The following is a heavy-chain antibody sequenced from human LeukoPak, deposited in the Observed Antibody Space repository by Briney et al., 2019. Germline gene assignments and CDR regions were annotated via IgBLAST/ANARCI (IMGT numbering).Heavy chain of an antibody. CDR1: GYTFTAYY. J-gene: IGHJ4*02. Sequence: ASVKVSCKASGYTFTAYYMHWVRQAPGQGLEWMGWISAYNGNTNYAQKLQGRVTMTTDTSTSTAYMELRSLRSDDTAVYYCARDPGYSSGWYGQLGYWGQGTLVTVSS. V-gene: IGHV1-18*04. CDR2: ISAYNGNT. CDR3: ARDPGYSSGWYGQLGY. D-gene: IGHD6-19*01.